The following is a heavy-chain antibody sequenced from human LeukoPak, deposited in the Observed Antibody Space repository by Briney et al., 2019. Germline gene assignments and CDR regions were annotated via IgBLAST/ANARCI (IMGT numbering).Heavy chain of an antibody. D-gene: IGHD3-22*01. CDR3: AREDSSGSSYYFDY. J-gene: IGHJ4*02. Sequence: ASVKVSCTASGYTFTGYYMHWVRQAPGQGLERMGWINPNSGGTNYAQKFQGWVTMTRDTSISTAYMELSRLRSDDTAVYYCAREDSSGSSYYFDYWGQGTLVTVSS. V-gene: IGHV1-2*04. CDR1: GYTFTGYY. CDR2: INPNSGGT.